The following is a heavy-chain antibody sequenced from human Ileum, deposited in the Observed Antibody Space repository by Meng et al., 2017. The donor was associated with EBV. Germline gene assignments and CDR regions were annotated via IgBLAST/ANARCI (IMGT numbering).Heavy chain of an antibody. CDR1: DDSTIRSNW. V-gene: IGHV4-4*02. CDR3: ARGEDYTWDV. J-gene: IGHJ4*02. Sequence: HESGPGVAKPSGTLSRTCRVSDDSTIRSNWWSWVRQPPGKGLEWIGEILHAGVTNYNPSLKSRVSMSVDRSRIQASLNLNSVTAADTAIYYCARGEDYTWDVWGQGILVTVSS. CDR2: ILHAGVT. D-gene: IGHD3-16*01.